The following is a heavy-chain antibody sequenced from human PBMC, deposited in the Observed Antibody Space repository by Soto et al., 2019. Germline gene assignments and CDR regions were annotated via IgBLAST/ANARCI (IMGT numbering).Heavy chain of an antibody. J-gene: IGHJ4*02. CDR1: GYNFIDYY. CDR2: ISPKSGGT. D-gene: IGHD3-9*01. Sequence: AASVKVSCKASGYNFIDYYMHWVRQAPGQGFEWMGRISPKSGGTNYAQKFEGRVTMTWDTSLNTAYMELTSLISEDTAVYYCARPPGYISDWYYFDLWGQGTLVTVSS. V-gene: IGHV1-2*02. CDR3: ARPPGYISDWYYFDL.